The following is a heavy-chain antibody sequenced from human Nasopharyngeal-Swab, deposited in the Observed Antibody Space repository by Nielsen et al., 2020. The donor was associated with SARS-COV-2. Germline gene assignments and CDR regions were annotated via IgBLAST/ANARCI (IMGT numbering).Heavy chain of an antibody. CDR1: GGSISSYY. D-gene: IGHD6-19*01. CDR3: ARGHPTIAVAGTNYYYGMDV. V-gene: IGHV4-59*01. CDR2: IYYSGST. Sequence: ETLSLTCTVSGGSISSYYWSWIRKPPGKGLEGIGYIYYSGSTNYNPSLKSRVTISVDTSKNQFSLKLSSVTAADTAVYYCARGHPTIAVAGTNYYYGMDVWGQGTTFTVSS. J-gene: IGHJ6*02.